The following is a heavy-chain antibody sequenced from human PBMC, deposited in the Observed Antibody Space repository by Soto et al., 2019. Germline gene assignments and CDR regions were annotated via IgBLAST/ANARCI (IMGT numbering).Heavy chain of an antibody. Sequence: LRLSCAASGSTFSSYAMSWVRQHPGKGLECIGYIFYTGSTYYNPTLKSRVTMSVDTSKRQFSLNLSSLTAADTAVYYCARLHCNSPNCVPLDPWGQGTLVTVSS. V-gene: IGHV4-31*02. CDR2: IFYTGST. D-gene: IGHD2-2*01. CDR1: GSTFSSYA. CDR3: ARLHCNSPNCVPLDP. J-gene: IGHJ5*02.